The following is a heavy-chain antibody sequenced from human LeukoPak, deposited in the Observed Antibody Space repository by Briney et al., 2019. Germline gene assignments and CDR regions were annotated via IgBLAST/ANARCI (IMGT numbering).Heavy chain of an antibody. D-gene: IGHD6-13*01. J-gene: IGHJ4*02. Sequence: GGSLRLSCAASGFTFSTCAMSWVRQAPGKGLEWVSTISGGGRSTDYADSVKGHFTISRDNSKNTLYLQMNSLRAEDTAVYYCARDRTSSAADYYFDYWGQGTLVTVAS. CDR1: GFTFSTCA. CDR2: ISGGGRST. CDR3: ARDRTSSAADYYFDY. V-gene: IGHV3-23*01.